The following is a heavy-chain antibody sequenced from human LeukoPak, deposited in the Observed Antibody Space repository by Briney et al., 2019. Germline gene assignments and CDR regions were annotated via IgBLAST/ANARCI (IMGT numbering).Heavy chain of an antibody. CDR2: IWYDGSNK. D-gene: IGHD3-16*01. CDR3: ASQYYDYVWGSLGMDV. CDR1: GFTFSSYG. Sequence: GGSLRLSCVASGFTFSSYGMHWVRQAPGKGLEWVAVIWYDGSNKNYADSVKGRFTISRDNSKNTLYLQMNSLRTEDTAVYYCASQYYDYVWGSLGMDVWGQGTTVTVSS. J-gene: IGHJ6*02. V-gene: IGHV3-33*01.